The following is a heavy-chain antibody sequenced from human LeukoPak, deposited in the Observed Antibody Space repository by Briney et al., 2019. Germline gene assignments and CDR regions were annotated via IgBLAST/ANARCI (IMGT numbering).Heavy chain of an antibody. CDR2: FDPEDGET. Sequence: ASVKVSCKVSGYTLTELSMHWVRQAPGKGLEWMGGFDPEDGETIYAQKFQGRATMTEDTSTDTAYMELSSLRSEDTAVYYCATASGLGGYFDYWGQGTLVTVSS. D-gene: IGHD3-16*01. CDR3: ATASGLGGYFDY. V-gene: IGHV1-24*01. J-gene: IGHJ4*02. CDR1: GYTLTELS.